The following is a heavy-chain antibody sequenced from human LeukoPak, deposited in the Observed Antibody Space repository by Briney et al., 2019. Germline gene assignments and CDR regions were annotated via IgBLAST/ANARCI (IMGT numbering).Heavy chain of an antibody. CDR2: INHSGST. CDR3: ARSIVVVPAGMTNWFDP. V-gene: IGHV4-34*01. CDR1: GGSFSGYY. J-gene: IGHJ5*02. D-gene: IGHD2-2*01. Sequence: PSETLSLTCAVYGGSFSGYYWSWIRQPPGKGLEWIGEINHSGSTNYNPSLKSRVTISVDTSKNQFSLKLSSVTAADTAVYYCARSIVVVPAGMTNWFDPWAREPWSPSPQ.